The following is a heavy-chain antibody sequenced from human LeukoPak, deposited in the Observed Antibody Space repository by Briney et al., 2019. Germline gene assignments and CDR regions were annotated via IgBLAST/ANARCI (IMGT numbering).Heavy chain of an antibody. CDR1: GCTFTGYY. CDR3: ARLPDILTAFDI. CDR2: INPNSGVT. D-gene: IGHD3-9*01. V-gene: IGHV1-2*02. J-gene: IGHJ3*02. Sequence: ASVKVSCKASGCTFTGYYMHWVRQAPGQGLEWMGWINPNSGVTNYAQKFQGRVTKTRDTSISTAYMELSRLRSDDTAVYYCARLPDILTAFDIWGQGTMVTVSS.